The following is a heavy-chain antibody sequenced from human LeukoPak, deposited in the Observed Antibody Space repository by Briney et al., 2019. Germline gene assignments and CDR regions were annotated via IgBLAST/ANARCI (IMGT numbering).Heavy chain of an antibody. CDR1: GFTFNSYA. J-gene: IGHJ6*03. D-gene: IGHD1-26*01. Sequence: GGSLRLSCIASGFTFNSYAMFWVRQAPGKGLEWVSLIWYDGSNKYYADSVKGRFTIVRDNSKNTLYLQMNSLRAEDTAVYYCARARGWEPNYYYYMDVWGKGTTVTVSS. CDR2: IWYDGSNK. V-gene: IGHV3-33*01. CDR3: ARARGWEPNYYYYMDV.